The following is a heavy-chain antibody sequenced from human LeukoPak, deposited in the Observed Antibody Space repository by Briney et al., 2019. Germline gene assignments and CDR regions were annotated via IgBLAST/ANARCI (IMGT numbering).Heavy chain of an antibody. J-gene: IGHJ4*02. CDR3: ARARITMVRGVISY. Sequence: PGGSLRLSCAASGFTFSSYSMNWVRQAPGKGLEWVSSISSSSSYIYYADSVKGRFTISRDNAKNPLYLQMNSLRAEDTAVYYCARARITMVRGVISYWGQGTLVTVSS. V-gene: IGHV3-21*01. CDR1: GFTFSSYS. D-gene: IGHD3-10*01. CDR2: ISSSSSYI.